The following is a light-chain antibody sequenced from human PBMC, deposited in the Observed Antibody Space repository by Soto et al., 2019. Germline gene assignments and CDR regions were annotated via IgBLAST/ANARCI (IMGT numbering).Light chain of an antibody. V-gene: IGKV1-5*01. J-gene: IGKJ5*01. CDR1: QSINSW. CDR2: DAS. Sequence: DIQMTQSPSTLSASVGDRVTITCRASQSINSWLAWYQQKPGRAPKVLIYDASTLETGVPSRFSGSGSGTEFTLTIGGLQPDDFATYYCQQADSLPLVTFGQGTRLEIK. CDR3: QQADSLPLVT.